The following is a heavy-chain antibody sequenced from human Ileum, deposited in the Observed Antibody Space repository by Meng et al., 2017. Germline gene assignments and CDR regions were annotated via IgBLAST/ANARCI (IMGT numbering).Heavy chain of an antibody. Sequence: EVQLVGAGGGLVGPGGSLRLSCAASGFTFSSTWMTWVRQAPGKGLEWVGRIKITTDAGTPDYAAPVKGRFTISINDSKNTLYLQMNSLKTEDTAVYYCTTGKDYWGQGTLVTVSS. CDR3: TTGKDY. J-gene: IGHJ4*02. CDR2: IKITTDAGTP. CDR1: GFTFSSTW. V-gene: IGHV3-15*01.